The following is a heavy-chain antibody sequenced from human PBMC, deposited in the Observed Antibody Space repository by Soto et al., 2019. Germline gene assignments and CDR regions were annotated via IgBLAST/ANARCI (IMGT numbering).Heavy chain of an antibody. CDR1: GGSISSSNW. J-gene: IGHJ5*02. Sequence: SETLSLTCAVSGGSISSSNWWSWVRQPPGKGLEWIGEIYHSGSTNYNPSLKSRVTISVDKSKNQFSLKLSSVTAADTAVYYCARDNGSKDAPEQQLVTGDWFDPWGQGTLVTVSS. V-gene: IGHV4-4*02. CDR3: ARDNGSKDAPEQQLVTGDWFDP. D-gene: IGHD6-13*01. CDR2: IYHSGST.